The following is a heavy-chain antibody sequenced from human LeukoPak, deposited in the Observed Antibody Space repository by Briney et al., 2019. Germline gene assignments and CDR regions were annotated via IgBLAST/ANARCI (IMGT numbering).Heavy chain of an antibody. D-gene: IGHD3-10*01. V-gene: IGHV1-18*04. CDR3: ARSRDYYGSGSSPPDY. Sequence: ASVTVSCKASGYTFTSYGISWVRQAPGQALEWMGWISAYNGNTNYAQKLQGRVTMTTDTSTSTAYMELRSLKSDDTAVYYCARSRDYYGSGSSPPDYWGQGTLVTVSS. J-gene: IGHJ4*02. CDR1: GYTFTSYG. CDR2: ISAYNGNT.